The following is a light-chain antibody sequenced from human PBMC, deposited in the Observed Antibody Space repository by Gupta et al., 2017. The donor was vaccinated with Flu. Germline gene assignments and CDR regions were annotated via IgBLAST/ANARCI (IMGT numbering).Light chain of an antibody. CDR1: QSVRRSY. J-gene: IGKJ1*01. V-gene: IGKV3-20*01. Sequence: EIVLTQSPGTPSLSPGERATLSCRAGQSVRRSYLAWYQQKPGQAPRLLIYGASSRATGIPDRFSGSESGTDFTLTISRLEPEDFAVYYCQQYGSSPQTFGQGTKVEVK. CDR2: GAS. CDR3: QQYGSSPQT.